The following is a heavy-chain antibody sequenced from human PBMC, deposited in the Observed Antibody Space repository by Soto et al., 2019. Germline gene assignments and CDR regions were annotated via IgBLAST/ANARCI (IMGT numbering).Heavy chain of an antibody. D-gene: IGHD3-22*01. J-gene: IGHJ4*02. Sequence: QMQLVQSGAEVKRPGSSVKVSCKASGGTISSYAINWVRQAPGQGLEWMGGIIPVFGTANYAQKFQGRVTITADESTSTAYMDLSSLRSEDTAVYYCAAYYYDSGGYYYFDYWGQGTRVTVSS. CDR1: GGTISSYA. CDR3: AAYYYDSGGYYYFDY. CDR2: IIPVFGTA. V-gene: IGHV1-69*01.